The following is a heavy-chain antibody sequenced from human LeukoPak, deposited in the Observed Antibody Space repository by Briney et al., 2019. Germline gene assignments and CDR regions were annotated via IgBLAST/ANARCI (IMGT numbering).Heavy chain of an antibody. CDR3: AREGRGYRDYYMDV. V-gene: IGHV1-8*02. J-gene: IGHJ6*03. D-gene: IGHD5-12*01. Sequence: GASVKVSCKASGYTFTSYYMHWVRQATGQGLEWMGWMSPNSGNTGYAQKFQGRVTMTRNTSISTAYMELSSLRSEDTAVYYCAREGRGYRDYYMDVWGKGTTVTISS. CDR2: MSPNSGNT. CDR1: GYTFTSYY.